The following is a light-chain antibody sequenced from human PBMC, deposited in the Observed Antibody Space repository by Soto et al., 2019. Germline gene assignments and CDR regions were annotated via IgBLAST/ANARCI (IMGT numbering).Light chain of an antibody. CDR3: QSYDSSLSAPYV. CDR2: GNN. CDR1: SSNIGAGYD. V-gene: IGLV1-40*01. Sequence: VLTQPPSVSGAPGRRVTISCTGRSSNIGAGYDVHWYQQLPGTAPKLLIYGNNNRPSGVPDRFSGSKSGTSASQAITGLQAEDEAHYYCQSYDSSLSAPYVFGTGTKVTVL. J-gene: IGLJ1*01.